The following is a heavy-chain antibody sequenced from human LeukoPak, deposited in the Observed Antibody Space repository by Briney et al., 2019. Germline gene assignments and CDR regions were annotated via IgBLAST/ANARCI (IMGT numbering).Heavy chain of an antibody. J-gene: IGHJ5*02. CDR3: ARVFRQQLVRGYWFGP. CDR2: IYHSGST. CDR1: GYSISSGYY. V-gene: IGHV4-38-2*02. Sequence: SETLSLTCTVSGYSISSGYYWGWIRQPPGKGLEWIGSIYHSGSTYYNPSLKSRVTISVDTSKNQFSLKLSSVTAADTAVYYCARVFRQQLVRGYWFGPWGQGTLVTVSS. D-gene: IGHD6-13*01.